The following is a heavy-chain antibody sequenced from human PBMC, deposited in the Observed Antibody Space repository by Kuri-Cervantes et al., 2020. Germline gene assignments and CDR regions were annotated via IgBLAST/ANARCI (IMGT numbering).Heavy chain of an antibody. CDR3: ANTIAGSKY. D-gene: IGHD2-15*01. V-gene: IGHV3-23*01. CDR1: GFTFSNYA. CDR2: ISASGGST. J-gene: IGHJ4*02. Sequence: GGSLRLSCAASGFTFSNYAMSWVRQAPGKGLEWVSVISASGGSTYYADSVKGRFTISRDNSKNTLYLQMNSLRAEDTAIYYCANTIAGSKYWGQGTLVTVSS.